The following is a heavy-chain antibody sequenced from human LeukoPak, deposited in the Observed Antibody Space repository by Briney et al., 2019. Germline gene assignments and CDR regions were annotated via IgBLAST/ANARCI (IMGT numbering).Heavy chain of an antibody. CDR3: ARHERRSGWHKGHFDY. CDR1: GGSTSSSSYY. CDR2: IYYSGST. D-gene: IGHD6-19*01. J-gene: IGHJ4*02. V-gene: IGHV4-39*01. Sequence: PSETLSLTCTVSGGSTSSSSYYWGWIRQPPGKGLEWIGSIYYSGSTYYNPSLKSRVTISVDTSKNQFSLKLGSVTAADTAVYYCARHERRSGWHKGHFDYWGQGTLVTVSS.